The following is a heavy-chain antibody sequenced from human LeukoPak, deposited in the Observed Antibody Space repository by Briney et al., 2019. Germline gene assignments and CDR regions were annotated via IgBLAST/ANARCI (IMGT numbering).Heavy chain of an antibody. D-gene: IGHD5-18*01. J-gene: IGHJ4*02. Sequence: ASVKVSCKASGYTFSVYYMHWVRQAPGQGLEWMGWINPNSGGTNYAQKLQGRVTMTTDTSTSTAYMELRSLRSDDTAVYYCARDWRGYSYGYGNYFDYWGQGTLVTVSS. CDR3: ARDWRGYSYGYGNYFDY. CDR1: GYTFSVYY. V-gene: IGHV1-2*02. CDR2: INPNSGGT.